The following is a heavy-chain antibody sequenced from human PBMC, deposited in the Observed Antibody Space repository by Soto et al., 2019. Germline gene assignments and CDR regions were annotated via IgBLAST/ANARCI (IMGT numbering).Heavy chain of an antibody. J-gene: IGHJ4*02. V-gene: IGHV4-59*12. Sequence: PSETLSLTCTVSGGSISTYYWSWIRQPPGKGLEWIGYIYYTGTTNYNPSLKSRVTISRDNAENSLYLQMNSLGAEDTAVYYCARGGYYYGLWGQGTLVTVSS. CDR2: IYYTGTT. D-gene: IGHD3-22*01. CDR3: ARGGYYYGL. CDR1: GGSISTYY.